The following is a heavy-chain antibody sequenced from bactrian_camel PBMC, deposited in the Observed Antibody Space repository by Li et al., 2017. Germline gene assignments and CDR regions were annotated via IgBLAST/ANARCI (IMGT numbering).Heavy chain of an antibody. D-gene: IGHD6*01. J-gene: IGHJ6*01. V-gene: IGHV3S26*01. CDR2: IIGSSGST. Sequence: VQLVESGGGLVQPGGSLRLSCAASGFTFSTYSMYWVRQAPGKEREGVAIIGSSGSTGYADSVKGRFTISKDNAKNTLYLQMNSLKPEDTAVYYCAALGDRPRGIGGSWCGFWGQGTQVTVS. CDR1: GFTFSTYS. CDR3: AALGDRPRGIGGSWCGF.